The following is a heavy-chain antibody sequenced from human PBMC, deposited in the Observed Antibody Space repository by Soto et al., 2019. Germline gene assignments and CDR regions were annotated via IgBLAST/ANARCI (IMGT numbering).Heavy chain of an antibody. CDR2: IYPNGRT. V-gene: IGHV4-59*01. CDR3: ARMRCLWYISPFVDH. J-gene: IGHJ4*02. Sequence: SETLSLTCAVSSASLDSDNWSWIRQPPVKGLEWIGYIYPNGRTNYNPSLRGRVAISIDKSKNQFSLRLDSVFAADAAVYFCARMRCLWYISPFVDHSGQRTLVTDPS. D-gene: IGHD2-21*01. CDR1: SASLDSDN.